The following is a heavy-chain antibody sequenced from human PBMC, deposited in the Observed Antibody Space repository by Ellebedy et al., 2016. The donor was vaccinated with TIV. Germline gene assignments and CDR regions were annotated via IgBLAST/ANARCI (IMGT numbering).Heavy chain of an antibody. CDR3: ARRISGTYGDDAFDI. CDR2: IHTGGDT. Sequence: GESLKISCAASGFTVSYTYMNWVRQAPGKGLEWVSVIHTGGDTYYADSVKGRFTISRDSSKNTVFLQMNSLRAEGTAVYYCARRISGTYGDDAFDIWGQGTMVTVSS. V-gene: IGHV3-53*01. CDR1: GFTVSYTY. J-gene: IGHJ3*02. D-gene: IGHD1-20*01.